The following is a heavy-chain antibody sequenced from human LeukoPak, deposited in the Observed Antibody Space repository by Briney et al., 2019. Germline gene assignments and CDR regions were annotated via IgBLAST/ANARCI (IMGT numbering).Heavy chain of an antibody. Sequence: SETLSLTCIVSGGSISSYYWSWIRQPPGKGLEWIGYIYYSGSTNYNPSLKSRVTISIDTSKNQFSLKLNSVTAADTAVYYCARVMAVNPDWFDPWGQGTLVTVSS. V-gene: IGHV4-59*08. CDR1: GGSISSYY. J-gene: IGHJ5*02. D-gene: IGHD5-24*01. CDR3: ARVMAVNPDWFDP. CDR2: IYYSGST.